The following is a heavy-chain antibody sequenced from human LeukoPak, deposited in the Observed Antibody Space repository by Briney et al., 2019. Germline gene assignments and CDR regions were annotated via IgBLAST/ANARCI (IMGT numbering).Heavy chain of an antibody. V-gene: IGHV1-24*01. CDR1: GYTLTELS. CDR3: ATGDSSSCLY. D-gene: IGHD6-13*01. Sequence: ASVKVSCKVSGYTLTELSMYWVRQAPGKGLEWMGGFDPEDGETIYAEKFQGRVTITADTSTDTAYMELSSLRPEGTAVYYCATGDSSSCLYWGQGTLVTVSS. CDR2: FDPEDGET. J-gene: IGHJ4*02.